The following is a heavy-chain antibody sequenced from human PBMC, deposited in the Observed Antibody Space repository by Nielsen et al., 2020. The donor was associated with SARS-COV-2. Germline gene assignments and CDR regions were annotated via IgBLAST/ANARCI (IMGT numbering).Heavy chain of an antibody. Sequence: GESLKISCAASGFTFSSYGMHWVRQAPGKGLEWVAVISYDGSNKYYADSVKGRFTISRDNAKNSLYLQMNSLRAEDTAVYYCARDHPTHLIVVVPAAPDYWGQGTLVTVSS. V-gene: IGHV3-30*03. CDR3: ARDHPTHLIVVVPAAPDY. CDR2: ISYDGSNK. CDR1: GFTFSSYG. D-gene: IGHD2-2*01. J-gene: IGHJ4*02.